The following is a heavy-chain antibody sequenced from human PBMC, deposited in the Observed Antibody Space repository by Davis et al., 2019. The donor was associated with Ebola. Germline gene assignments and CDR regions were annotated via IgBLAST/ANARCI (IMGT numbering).Heavy chain of an antibody. CDR3: ARNYYYGSGSYNWFDP. J-gene: IGHJ5*02. D-gene: IGHD3-10*01. CDR1: GGSISSSSYY. V-gene: IGHV4-39*01. Sequence: MPSETLSLTCTVSGGSISSSSYYWGWIRQPPGKGLEWIGSIYYSGSTYYNPSLKSRVTISVDTSKNQFSLKLSSVTAADTAVYYCARNYYYGSGSYNWFDPWGQGTLVTVSS. CDR2: IYYSGST.